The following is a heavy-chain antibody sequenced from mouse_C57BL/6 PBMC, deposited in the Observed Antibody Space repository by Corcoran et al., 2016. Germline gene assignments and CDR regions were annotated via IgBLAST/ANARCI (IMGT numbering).Heavy chain of an antibody. J-gene: IGHJ2*01. V-gene: IGHV1-26*01. CDR3: ARDYGNLLDY. CDR2: INPNNGGT. CDR1: GYTFTDYY. Sequence: EVQLQQSGPELVKPGASVKISCKASGYTFTDYYMNWVKQSHGKSLEWSGDINPNNGGTSYNQKFKGKATLTVDKSSSTAYMELRSLTSEDSAVYYCARDYGNLLDYWGQGTTLTVSS. D-gene: IGHD2-1*01.